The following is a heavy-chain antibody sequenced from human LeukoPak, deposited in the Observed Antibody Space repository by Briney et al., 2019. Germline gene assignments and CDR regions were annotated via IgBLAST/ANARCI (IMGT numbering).Heavy chain of an antibody. Sequence: SETLSLTCIVSGDSISRYYWSWIPQPPGKGLEWSGYIYYTGSTNYNPSPTSRVTISIDTSKNQFTLKFSPVTAAETAVYDCARGSSGYSYGWSQGTLVTVSS. D-gene: IGHD5-18*01. J-gene: IGHJ4*02. CDR2: IYYTGST. CDR3: ARGSSGYSYG. CDR1: GDSISRYY. V-gene: IGHV4-59*01.